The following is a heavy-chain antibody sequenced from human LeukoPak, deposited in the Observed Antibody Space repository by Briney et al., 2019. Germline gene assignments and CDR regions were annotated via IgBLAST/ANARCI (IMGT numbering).Heavy chain of an antibody. D-gene: IGHD3-10*01. J-gene: IGHJ4*02. CDR2: ISSSSSYI. Sequence: GGSLRLSCAASGFTFSSYSMNWVRQAPGKGLEWVSSISSSSSYIYYADSVKGRFTISRDNAKNSLYLQMNSLGTEDTALYYCAKDIVQGVTLGSGSHPDYWGQGTLVTVSS. V-gene: IGHV3-21*04. CDR3: AKDIVQGVTLGSGSHPDY. CDR1: GFTFSSYS.